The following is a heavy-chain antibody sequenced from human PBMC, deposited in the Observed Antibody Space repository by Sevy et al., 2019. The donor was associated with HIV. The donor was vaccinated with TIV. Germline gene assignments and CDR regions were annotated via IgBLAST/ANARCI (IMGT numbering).Heavy chain of an antibody. CDR3: ARRKKGCSSTSCPFDY. V-gene: IGHV3-30*03. Sequence: GGSLRLSCAASGFTFSSYGMHWVRQAPGKGLEWVTVISYDGSNKYYADSVKGRFTISRDNSKNTLYLQMNSLRAEDTAVYYCARRKKGCSSTSCPFDYWGQGTLVTVSS. CDR2: ISYDGSNK. J-gene: IGHJ4*02. CDR1: GFTFSSYG. D-gene: IGHD2-2*01.